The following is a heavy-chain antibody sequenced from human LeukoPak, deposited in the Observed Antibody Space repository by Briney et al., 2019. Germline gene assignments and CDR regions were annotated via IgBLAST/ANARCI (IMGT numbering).Heavy chain of an antibody. D-gene: IGHD5-18*01. CDR1: GGSISSGNYY. J-gene: IGHJ4*02. CDR3: ARETAITERAFDY. Sequence: PSQTLSLTCTVSGGSISSGNYYWSWIRRPAGKGLEYIGRIYTSGGTSGSTYYNPSLKSRVTISVDTSKNQFSLKLSSVTAADTAVYYCARETAITERAFDYWGQGTLVTVSS. V-gene: IGHV4-61*02. CDR2: IYTSGGTSGST.